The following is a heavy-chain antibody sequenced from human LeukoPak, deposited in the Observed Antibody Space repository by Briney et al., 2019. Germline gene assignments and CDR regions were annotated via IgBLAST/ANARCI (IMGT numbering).Heavy chain of an antibody. CDR1: GGSISGGSYY. Sequence: SETLSLTCTVSGGSISGGSYYWSWIRQPAGKGLEWIGRIYNTGNTNYNPSLKRRVTISVDTSKNQFSLKLSSVTAADTAVYYCARAASGGSDYWGQGTLVTVSS. D-gene: IGHD3-16*01. CDR3: ARAASGGSDY. CDR2: IYNTGNT. J-gene: IGHJ4*02. V-gene: IGHV4-61*02.